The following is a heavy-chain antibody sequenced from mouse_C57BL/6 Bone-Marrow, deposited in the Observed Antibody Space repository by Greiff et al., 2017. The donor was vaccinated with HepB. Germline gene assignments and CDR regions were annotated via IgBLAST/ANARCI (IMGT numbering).Heavy chain of an antibody. CDR1: GFTFSSYA. D-gene: IGHD1-1*01. Sequence: GMLLESGGGLVKPGGSLKLSCAASGFTFSSYAMSWVRQTPEKRLEWVATISDGGSYTYYPDNVKGRFTISRDNAKNNLYLQMSHLKSEDTAMYYCASHYYGSSHLAWFAYWGQGTLVTVSA. J-gene: IGHJ3*01. CDR2: ISDGGSYT. CDR3: ASHYYGSSHLAWFAY. V-gene: IGHV5-4*03.